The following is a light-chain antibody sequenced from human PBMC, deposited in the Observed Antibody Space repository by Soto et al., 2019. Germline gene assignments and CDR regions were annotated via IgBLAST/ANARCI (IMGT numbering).Light chain of an antibody. J-gene: IGKJ1*01. Sequence: EIVLTQSPGTLSLSPGERATLSCRASQSLSSNLAWYQQKPGQAPRLLIYGASTRATGIPARFSGSGSGTDFTLTISRLEPEDFAVYYCEQYGSSPRTFGQGTKVDI. CDR3: EQYGSSPRT. CDR2: GAS. V-gene: IGKV3-20*01. CDR1: QSLSSN.